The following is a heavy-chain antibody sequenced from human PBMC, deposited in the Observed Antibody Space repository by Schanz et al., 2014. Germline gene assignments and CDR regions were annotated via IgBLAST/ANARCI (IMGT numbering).Heavy chain of an antibody. Sequence: QVPLVQSGAEVKKAGASVKVSCKVSGYTLSKLSIHWVRQAPGKGLEWMGGLDLEDGEIVYAEQLKGRVTMTEDTSTDTAYMELSSLRSQDTAVYYCATAEDASGSYGLPACGVWGQGTTVIVSS. CDR3: ATAEDASGSYGLPACGV. J-gene: IGHJ6*02. CDR1: GYTLSKLS. CDR2: LDLEDGEI. D-gene: IGHD3-10*01. V-gene: IGHV1-24*01.